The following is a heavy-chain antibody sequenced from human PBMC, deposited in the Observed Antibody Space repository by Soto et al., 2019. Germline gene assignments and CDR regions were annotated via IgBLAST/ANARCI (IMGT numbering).Heavy chain of an antibody. J-gene: IGHJ6*02. V-gene: IGHV3-9*01. CDR1: GFIFDEYA. D-gene: IGHD6-6*01. CDR2: ISWNSGTI. CDR3: AKAPGDIAARRHHGYNYGMDV. Sequence: LRLSCAASGFIFDEYAMHWVRQAPGKGLEWVSGISWNSGTIGYADSVKGRFSISRDNAKNSLYLQMNSLRVEDTALYYCAKAPGDIAARRHHGYNYGMDVRGQGTTVTVSS.